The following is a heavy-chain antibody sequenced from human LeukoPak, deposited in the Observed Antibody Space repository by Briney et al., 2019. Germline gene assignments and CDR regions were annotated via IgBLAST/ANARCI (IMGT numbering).Heavy chain of an antibody. CDR3: AKGKITGDY. D-gene: IGHD1-1*01. CDR2: ITTSSSYI. CDR1: GFTFSTYN. Sequence: GGSLRLSCAASGFTFSTYNMNWVRQAPGKGLEWVSSITTSSSYIYYADSVKGRFTISRDNAKNSLYLQMNSLRAEDTAVYYCAKGKITGDYWGQGTLVSVSS. V-gene: IGHV3-21*04. J-gene: IGHJ4*02.